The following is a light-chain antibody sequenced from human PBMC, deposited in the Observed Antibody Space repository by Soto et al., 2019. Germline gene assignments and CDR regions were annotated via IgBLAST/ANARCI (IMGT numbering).Light chain of an antibody. CDR2: GAS. V-gene: IGKV3-20*01. Sequence: EIVLTQSPGTLSLSPGQRATLSCRASQSVRSSYLAWYHQKPGQAPRLLIYGASNRATGIPDRFSGSGSGTDFTLTISRLEPEDFAVYYCQHFGSSPWTFGQGTKVEIK. CDR3: QHFGSSPWT. CDR1: QSVRSSY. J-gene: IGKJ1*01.